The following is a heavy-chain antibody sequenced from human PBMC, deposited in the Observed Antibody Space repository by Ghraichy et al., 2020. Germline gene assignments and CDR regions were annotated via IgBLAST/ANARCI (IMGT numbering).Heavy chain of an antibody. CDR3: ARDVGSR. CDR1: DGSFTDFY. CDR2: IHHTGRV. D-gene: IGHD1-26*01. J-gene: IGHJ1*01. Sequence: SETLSLTCAVSDGSFTDFYWTWIRQFPGKGLEWIGEIHHTGRVNYNPSLKSRVTISLDTSKRQFSLKLNSLTAADSAIYYCARDVGSRWGQGTLVTVSS. V-gene: IGHV4-34*01.